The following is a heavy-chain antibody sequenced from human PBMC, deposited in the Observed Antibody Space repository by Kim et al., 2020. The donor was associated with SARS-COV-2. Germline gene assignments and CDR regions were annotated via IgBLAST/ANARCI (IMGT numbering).Heavy chain of an antibody. J-gene: IGHJ6*02. CDR2: ISWNSGSI. CDR1: GFTFSEYS. D-gene: IGHD2-15*01. CDR3: VKDQSEDIVVVKNYYYYGLDV. V-gene: IGHV3-9*01. Sequence: GGSLRLSCAASGFTFSEYSMHWVRQAPGRGLEWVSGISWNSGSIGYADSVKGRFTISRDNAHISLYLQMNSLRIEDTALYYCVKDQSEDIVVVKNYYYYGLDVWGQGTTVTVSS.